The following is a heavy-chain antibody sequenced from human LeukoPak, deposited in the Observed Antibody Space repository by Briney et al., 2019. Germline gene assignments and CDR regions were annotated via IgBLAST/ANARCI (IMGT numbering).Heavy chain of an antibody. CDR1: GFTLSSYA. D-gene: IGHD2-15*01. J-gene: IGHJ4*02. CDR2: ISYDGSNK. Sequence: GRSLRLSCAASGFTLSSYAMHWVRQAPGKGLEWVAVISYDGSNKYYADSVKGRFTISRDNSKNTLYLQMNSLRAEDTAVYYCATEFIVVVRGSDLDYWGQGTLVTVSS. V-gene: IGHV3-30-3*01. CDR3: ATEFIVVVRGSDLDY.